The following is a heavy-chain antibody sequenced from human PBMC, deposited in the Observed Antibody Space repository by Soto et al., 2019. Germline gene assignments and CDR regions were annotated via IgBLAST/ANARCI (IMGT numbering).Heavy chain of an antibody. Sequence: SQTLSLTCAISGDSVSSNSAAWNWIRQSPSRGLEWLGRTYYRSKWYNDYAVSVKSRITINPDTSKNQFSLQLNSVTPEDTAVYYCARGSLGAVAGTRNNWFYPWGQGTLVTVSS. D-gene: IGHD6-19*01. V-gene: IGHV6-1*01. CDR2: TYYRSKWYN. J-gene: IGHJ5*02. CDR3: ARGSLGAVAGTRNNWFYP. CDR1: GDSVSSNSAA.